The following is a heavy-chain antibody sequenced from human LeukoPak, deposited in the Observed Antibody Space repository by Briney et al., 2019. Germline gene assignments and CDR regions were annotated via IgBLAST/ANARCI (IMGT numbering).Heavy chain of an antibody. CDR2: IKQDGSEK. J-gene: IGHJ4*02. D-gene: IGHD1-26*01. Sequence: PGGSLRLSCAASGFTFSSYWMSWVRQAPGKGLEWVANIKQDGSEKYYVDSVKGRFTISRDNAKNSLYLQMNSLRAEDTAVYYCARDGLQWELLQCGEFDYWGQGTLVTVSS. CDR1: GFTFSSYW. CDR3: ARDGLQWELLQCGEFDY. V-gene: IGHV3-7*01.